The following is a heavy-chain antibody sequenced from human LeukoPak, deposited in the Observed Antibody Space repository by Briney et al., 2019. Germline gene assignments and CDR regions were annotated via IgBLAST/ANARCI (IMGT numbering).Heavy chain of an antibody. CDR1: GFTFSDYY. Sequence: PGGSLRLSCSASGFTFSDYYMSWIRQAPGRGLEWVSYISSSSSYTDYADSVKGRFTISRDNAKNSLSLQMNSLRAEDTAVYYCARDKAVWFGEYVGSYYFDYWGQGTLVTVSS. CDR3: ARDKAVWFGEYVGSYYFDY. V-gene: IGHV3-11*06. D-gene: IGHD3-10*01. J-gene: IGHJ4*02. CDR2: ISSSSSYT.